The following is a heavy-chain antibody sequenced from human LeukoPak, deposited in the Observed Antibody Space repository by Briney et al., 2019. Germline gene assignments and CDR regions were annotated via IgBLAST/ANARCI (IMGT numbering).Heavy chain of an antibody. CDR2: INHSGST. CDR3: ARGYAFDY. D-gene: IGHD2-2*01. CDR1: GGSFSGYY. Sequence: PSETLSLTCAVCGGSFSGYYWSWIRQPPGKGMEWIEEINHSGSTNYNPSLKSRVTITVDTSKNQFSLKLSSVTAADTAVYYCARGYAFDYWGQGTLVTVSS. V-gene: IGHV4-34*01. J-gene: IGHJ4*02.